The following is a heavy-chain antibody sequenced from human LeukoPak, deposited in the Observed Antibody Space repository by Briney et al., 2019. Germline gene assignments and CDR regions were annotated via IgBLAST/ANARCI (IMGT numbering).Heavy chain of an antibody. D-gene: IGHD3-22*01. J-gene: IGHJ3*02. Sequence: GGSLRLSCAAPGFTFSSYEMNWVRQAPGKGLEWVSYISSSGSTIYYADSVKGRFTISRDNAKNSLYLQMNSLRAEDTAVYYCARGTHYYDSSGYYPGAFDIWGQGTMVTVSS. CDR3: ARGTHYYDSSGYYPGAFDI. V-gene: IGHV3-48*03. CDR2: ISSSGSTI. CDR1: GFTFSSYE.